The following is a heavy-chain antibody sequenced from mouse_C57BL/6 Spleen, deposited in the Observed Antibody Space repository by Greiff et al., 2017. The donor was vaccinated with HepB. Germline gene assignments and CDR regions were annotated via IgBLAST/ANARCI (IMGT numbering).Heavy chain of an antibody. CDR2: ISDGGSYT. CDR3: ARDGITTVVAQYFDY. J-gene: IGHJ2*01. CDR1: GFTFSSYA. Sequence: EVKLMDSGGGLVKPGGSLKLSCAASGFTFSSYAMSWVRQTPEKRLEWVATISDGGSYTYYPDNVKGRFTISRDNAKNNLYLQMSHLKSEDTAMYYCARDGITTVVAQYFDYWGQGTTLTVYS. D-gene: IGHD1-1*01. V-gene: IGHV5-4*01.